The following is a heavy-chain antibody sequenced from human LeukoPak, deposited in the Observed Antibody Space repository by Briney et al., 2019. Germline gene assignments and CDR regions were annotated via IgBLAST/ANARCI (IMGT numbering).Heavy chain of an antibody. CDR2: ISGDGGST. J-gene: IGHJ4*02. CDR1: GFTFDDYA. Sequence: GGSLRLSCAASGFTFDDYAMHWVRQAPAKGQELVSLISGDGGSTYYADSVKGRFTISRDNSKNSLYLQMNSLRTEDTALYYCAKDGGYRSSFEIFYWGQGTLVTVSS. V-gene: IGHV3-43*02. CDR3: AKDGGYRSSFEIFY. D-gene: IGHD6-6*01.